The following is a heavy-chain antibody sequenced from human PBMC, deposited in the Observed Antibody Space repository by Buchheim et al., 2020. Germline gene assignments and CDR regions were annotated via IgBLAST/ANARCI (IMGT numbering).Heavy chain of an antibody. J-gene: IGHJ6*02. CDR1: GFTFSDYG. V-gene: IGHV3-33*06. CDR3: AKPRRGGYYYYGMNV. CDR2: IWYDGSNE. Sequence: QVHLVESGGGVVQPGRSLRLSCAASGFTFSDYGMHWVRQAPGKGLEWVTTIWYDGSNEYYIDSVKGRFTISRDNSKNTLYLQMNSLRAEDTAVYYCAKPRRGGYYYYGMNVWGQGTT. D-gene: IGHD3-10*01.